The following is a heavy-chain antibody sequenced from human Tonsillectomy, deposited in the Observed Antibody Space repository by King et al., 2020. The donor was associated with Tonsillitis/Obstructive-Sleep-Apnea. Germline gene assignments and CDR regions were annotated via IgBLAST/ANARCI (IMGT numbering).Heavy chain of an antibody. V-gene: IGHV1-46*01. CDR3: ARWDPKTYYYYMDV. D-gene: IGHD1-26*01. CDR1: GYTFTSYY. Sequence: VQLVESGAEVKKPGASVKVSCKASGYTFTSYYMHWVRHAPGQGLWWMGIINPSGGSTSYAQKFQGRVTKTRYTSTSTVYMELSSLRSEDTAVYYCARWDPKTYYYYMDVWGKGTTVTVSS. J-gene: IGHJ6*03. CDR2: INPSGGST.